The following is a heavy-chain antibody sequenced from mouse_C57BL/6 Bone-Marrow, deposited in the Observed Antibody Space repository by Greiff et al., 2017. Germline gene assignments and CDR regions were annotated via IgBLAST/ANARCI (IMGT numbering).Heavy chain of an antibody. V-gene: IGHV5-17*01. D-gene: IGHD1-1*01. J-gene: IGHJ2*01. CDR2: ISSGSSTI. Sequence: EVQGVESGGGLVTPGGSLTLSCAASGFTFSDYGMHWVRQAPEKGLEWVAYISSGSSTIYYADTVKGRFTISRDNAKNTLFLQMTSLRSEDTAMYNCASPHYGSSYYFDYGGQGTTLTVSS. CDR1: GFTFSDYG. CDR3: ASPHYGSSYYFDY.